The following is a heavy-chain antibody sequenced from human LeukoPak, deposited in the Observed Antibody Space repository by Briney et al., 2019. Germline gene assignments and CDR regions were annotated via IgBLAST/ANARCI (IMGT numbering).Heavy chain of an antibody. J-gene: IGHJ4*02. CDR3: ARGRGRPSPFDY. CDR1: GGSFSGYY. V-gene: IGHV4-34*01. Sequence: SETLSLTCAVYGGSFSGYYWSWIRQPPGKGLVWIGEINHSGSTNYNPSLKSRVTISVDTSKNQFSLKLSSVTAADTAVYYCARGRGRPSPFDYWGQGTLVTVSS. CDR2: INHSGST. D-gene: IGHD3-10*01.